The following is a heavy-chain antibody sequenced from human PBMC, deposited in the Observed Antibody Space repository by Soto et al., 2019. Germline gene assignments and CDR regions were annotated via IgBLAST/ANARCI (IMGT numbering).Heavy chain of an antibody. CDR3: APSKFLEF. V-gene: IGHV5-51*01. Sequence: PGESRKICYKGSGYIFSSQWIAWVRQKPGKGLEWMGIVYPGDAETRYSPSFQGQVTMSADKSIDTAYLQWSSLKASDTAIYYCAPSKFLEFSGPATMLTLSS. J-gene: IGHJ4*03. CDR2: VYPGDAET. CDR1: GYIFSSQW.